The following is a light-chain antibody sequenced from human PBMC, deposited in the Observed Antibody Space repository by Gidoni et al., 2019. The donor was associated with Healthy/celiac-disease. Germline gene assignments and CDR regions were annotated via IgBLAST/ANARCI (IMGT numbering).Light chain of an antibody. J-gene: IGKJ2*01. CDR2: AAS. CDR1: QSISSY. Sequence: DIQMTQSPSSLSASVGDRVTITCRASQSISSYLNWYQQKPGKAPKLLIYAASSLQSGVPSRFSGSGSGTDFTLTINSLQPEDSATYYCQQSYSTLMYTFGQGTKLEIK. V-gene: IGKV1-39*01. CDR3: QQSYSTLMYT.